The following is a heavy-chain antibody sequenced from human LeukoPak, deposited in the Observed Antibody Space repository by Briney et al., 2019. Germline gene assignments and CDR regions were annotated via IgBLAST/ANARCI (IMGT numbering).Heavy chain of an antibody. Sequence: ASVKVSCKASGGTFSSYAISWVRQAPGQGLEWTGGIIPIFGTANYAQKFQGRVTITTDESTSTAYMELSSLRSEDTAVYYCARAVEEVYYYDSSGSYFDYWGQGTLVTVSS. CDR1: GGTFSSYA. CDR3: ARAVEEVYYYDSSGSYFDY. V-gene: IGHV1-69*05. D-gene: IGHD3-22*01. CDR2: IIPIFGTA. J-gene: IGHJ4*02.